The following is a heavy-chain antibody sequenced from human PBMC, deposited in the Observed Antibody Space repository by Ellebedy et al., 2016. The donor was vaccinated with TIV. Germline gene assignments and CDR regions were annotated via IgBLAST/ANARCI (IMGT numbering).Heavy chain of an antibody. D-gene: IGHD6-6*01. CDR2: IYYRDSP. V-gene: IGHV4-39*01. CDR3: AGQRPAHYYSYMDV. Sequence: SETLSLTXTVSGASVRSSSYNWGWIRQSPGRGLEWIGNIYYRDSPYYNPSLESRATISVDASTNQFPLRLSSVTAADTAVYYCAGQRPAHYYSYMDVWGEGTTVTVSS. CDR1: GASVRSSSYN. J-gene: IGHJ6*03.